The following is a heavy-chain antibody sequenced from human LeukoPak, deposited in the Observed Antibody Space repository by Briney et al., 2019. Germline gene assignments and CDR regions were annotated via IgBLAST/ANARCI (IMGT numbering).Heavy chain of an antibody. CDR2: ISSYNGNT. CDR1: GYTFTSYG. J-gene: IGHJ6*03. CDR3: ARPRFPYYRLSGTDYYYMDV. D-gene: IGHD2-21*01. Sequence: ASVKVSCKASGYTFTSYGISWVRQAPGQGLELMGWISSYNGNTNYSQKLQGRVTMTTDTSTSTTYMELSRLRYEDTAVYYCARPRFPYYRLSGTDYYYMDVWGKGTTVTVSS. V-gene: IGHV1-18*01.